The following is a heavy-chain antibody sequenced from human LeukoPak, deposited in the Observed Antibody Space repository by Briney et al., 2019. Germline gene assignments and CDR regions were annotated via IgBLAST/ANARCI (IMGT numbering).Heavy chain of an antibody. CDR2: ISSSGST. CDR3: ARGPHSYDSSGAFDI. D-gene: IGHD3-22*01. J-gene: IGHJ3*02. Sequence: SETLSLTCTVSGDSISSGDYYWSWIRQPAGKGLEWIGRISSSGSTNYNPSLKSRVTISVDTSKNQFSLKLSSVTAADTAVYFCARGPHSYDSSGAFDIWGQGTMVTVSS. CDR1: GDSISSGDYY. V-gene: IGHV4-61*02.